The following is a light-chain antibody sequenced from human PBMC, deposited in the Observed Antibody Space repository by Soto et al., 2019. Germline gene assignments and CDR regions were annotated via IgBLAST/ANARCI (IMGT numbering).Light chain of an antibody. Sequence: IVMTQSPATLSVSPGERATLSCRASQSVSSSLAWYQQKPGQAPRLLIYGASTRATGIPARFSGSGSGTEFTLTISSLQSEDFAIYYCQQYNYWWTFGQGTKVEIK. CDR2: GAS. CDR3: QQYNYWWT. CDR1: QSVSSS. J-gene: IGKJ1*01. V-gene: IGKV3-15*01.